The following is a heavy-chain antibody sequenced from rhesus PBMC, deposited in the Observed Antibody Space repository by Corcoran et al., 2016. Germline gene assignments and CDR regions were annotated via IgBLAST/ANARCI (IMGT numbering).Heavy chain of an antibody. V-gene: IGHV4-143*01. Sequence: QVQLQESGPGLVKPSETLSPTCAVYGGSISGYYYWSWIRQAPGKGLGWIGNIDGNSASTNYNPSLKNRVTISKDTSKNQFSLKLSSVTAADTAVYYCARGHTAGTVFDYWGQGVLVTVSS. D-gene: IGHD5-24*01. J-gene: IGHJ4*01. CDR3: ARGHTAGTVFDY. CDR1: GGSISGYYY. CDR2: IDGNSAST.